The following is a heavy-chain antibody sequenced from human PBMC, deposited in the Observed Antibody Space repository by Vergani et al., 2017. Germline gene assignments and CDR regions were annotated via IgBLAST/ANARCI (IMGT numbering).Heavy chain of an antibody. V-gene: IGHV3-23*01. CDR1: GFTFSSYA. D-gene: IGHD3-16*01. Sequence: EVQLLESGGGLVQPGGSLRISCAASGFTFSSYAMSWVRQAPGKGLEWVSAISGSGDNTYYVDSVKGRFTISRDNSKNTLYLQMNSLRAEDTAVYYGANSVGHLHAWGQGTLVTVSS. CDR3: ANSVGHLHA. J-gene: IGHJ1*01. CDR2: ISGSGDNT.